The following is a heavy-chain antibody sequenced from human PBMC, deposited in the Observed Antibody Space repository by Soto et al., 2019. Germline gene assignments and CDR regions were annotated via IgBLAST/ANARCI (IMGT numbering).Heavy chain of an antibody. CDR1: GFTFSSYS. D-gene: IGHD3-22*01. CDR3: ASHPRDSSGYWYYFDY. Sequence: EVQLVESGGGLVKPGGSLRLSCAASGFTFSSYSMNWVRQAPGKGLEWVSSISSNSSYINYADSVKGRLTISRDNAKNSLYLQMNSLRAEDTAVYYCASHPRDSSGYWYYFDYWGQGTLVTVSS. CDR2: ISSNSSYI. J-gene: IGHJ4*02. V-gene: IGHV3-21*01.